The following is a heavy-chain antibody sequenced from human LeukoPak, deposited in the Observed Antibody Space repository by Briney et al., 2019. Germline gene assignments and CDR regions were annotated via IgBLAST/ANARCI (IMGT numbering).Heavy chain of an antibody. Sequence: GGSLRLSCAASEFTYSNYYMSWIRQAPGKGLEWVSYISSSSSYTNYADSVKGRFTISRDNAKNSLYLQMNSLRAEDTAVYYCARGPIVGAARLDYWGQGTLVTASS. CDR2: ISSSSSYT. J-gene: IGHJ4*02. CDR3: ARGPIVGAARLDY. D-gene: IGHD1-26*01. V-gene: IGHV3-11*06. CDR1: EFTYSNYY.